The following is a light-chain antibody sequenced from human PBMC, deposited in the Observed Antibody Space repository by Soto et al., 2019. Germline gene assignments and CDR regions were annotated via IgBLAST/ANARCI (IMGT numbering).Light chain of an antibody. CDR2: GTF. V-gene: IGKV1-9*01. CDR3: QHLNKYPPFT. CDR1: QDIKTY. J-gene: IGKJ3*01. Sequence: IQLTQSPSSLSASVGDRVSITCRASQDIKTYLAWYQQKQGKAPKLLISGTFTLQSGVPSRFNGSGSGTDFTLTISRLQPEDFATYYCQHLNKYPPFTFGPGPKVDLE.